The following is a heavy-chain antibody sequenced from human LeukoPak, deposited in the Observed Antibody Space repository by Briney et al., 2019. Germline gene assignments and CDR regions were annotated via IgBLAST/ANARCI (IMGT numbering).Heavy chain of an antibody. CDR3: SRENGAFSPFGY. Sequence: SETLSLTCTVSGGSISSYYWSWIRQPPGKGLEWIGYIYYSGSTNYNPSLNSRVTMALDTSKNHLSLNLTSVTAADTAVYYCSRENGAFSPFGYWGQGTLVTVPS. J-gene: IGHJ4*02. V-gene: IGHV4-59*12. CDR1: GGSISSYY. CDR2: IYYSGST. D-gene: IGHD2-8*01.